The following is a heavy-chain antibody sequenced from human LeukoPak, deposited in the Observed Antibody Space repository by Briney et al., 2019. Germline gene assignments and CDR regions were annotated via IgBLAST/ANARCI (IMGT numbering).Heavy chain of an antibody. Sequence: ASVKVSCKASGYIFTGYYIHRVRQAPGQGLEWMGWINPNSGDTKYAQKFQGRVTMTRGTSINTVYMDLTRLIFDDTAMYYCARDGVFRFEVGDVYYYYMDVWGKGTTV. CDR2: INPNSGDT. D-gene: IGHD2-21*02. V-gene: IGHV1-2*02. J-gene: IGHJ6*03. CDR1: GYIFTGYY. CDR3: ARDGVFRFEVGDVYYYYMDV.